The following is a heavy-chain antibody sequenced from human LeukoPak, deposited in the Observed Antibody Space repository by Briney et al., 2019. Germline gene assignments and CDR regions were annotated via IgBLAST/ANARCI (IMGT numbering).Heavy chain of an antibody. CDR2: IYYSGST. CDR3: AREDIVVVEHWFDP. Sequence: SDTLSLTCTVSGGSISSSSYYWGWIRQPPGKGLEWIGSIYYSGSTYYNPSLKSRVTISVDTSKNQFSLKLSSVTAADTAVYYCAREDIVVVEHWFDPWGQGTLVTVSS. V-gene: IGHV4-39*07. J-gene: IGHJ5*02. CDR1: GGSISSSSYY. D-gene: IGHD2-15*01.